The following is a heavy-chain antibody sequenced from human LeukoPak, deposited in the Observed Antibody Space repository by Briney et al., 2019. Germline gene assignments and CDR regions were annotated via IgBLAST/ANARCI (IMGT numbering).Heavy chain of an antibody. D-gene: IGHD3-22*01. V-gene: IGHV1-18*01. J-gene: IGHJ3*02. Sequence: ASVKGSCKASGYTFTSDGISWVRQAPGEGGEWMGWISAYNGNTNYAQKLQGRVTMTTDTSTSTAYTELRSLRSDDTAVYYCARGRRDSSGYLDAFDIWGQGTMVTVSS. CDR2: ISAYNGNT. CDR3: ARGRRDSSGYLDAFDI. CDR1: GYTFTSDG.